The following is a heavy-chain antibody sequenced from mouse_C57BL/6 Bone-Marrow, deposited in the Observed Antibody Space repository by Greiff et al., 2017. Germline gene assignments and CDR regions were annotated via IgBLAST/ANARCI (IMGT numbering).Heavy chain of an antibody. CDR1: GYTFTSYW. CDR2: IDPSDSYT. V-gene: IGHV1-69*01. Sequence: QVQLQQPGAELVMPGASVKLSCKASGYTFTSYWMHWVKQRPGQGLEWIGEIDPSDSYTNYNQQFKGKSTLTVDKSSSTAYMQLSSLTSEDSAVYYCARGWLPVADWGQGTLVTVSA. J-gene: IGHJ3*01. D-gene: IGHD2-2*01. CDR3: ARGWLPVAD.